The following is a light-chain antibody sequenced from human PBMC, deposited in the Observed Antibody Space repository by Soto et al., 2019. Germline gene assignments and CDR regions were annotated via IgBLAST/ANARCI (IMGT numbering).Light chain of an antibody. V-gene: IGLV2-14*01. CDR2: AVS. J-gene: IGLJ2*01. Sequence: QSALTQPASVSGSPGQSITISCTGTSSDVGGYNYVSWYQQHPGKAPKLMIYAVSNRPSGVSNRFSGSKSVNTASLTISGLQAEDEADYYCSSYTSSSTLVVFGRGTKLTVL. CDR3: SSYTSSSTLVV. CDR1: SSDVGGYNY.